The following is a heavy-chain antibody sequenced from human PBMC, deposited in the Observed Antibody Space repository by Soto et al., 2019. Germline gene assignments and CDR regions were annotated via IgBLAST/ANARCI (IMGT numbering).Heavy chain of an antibody. CDR3: VRETYHYDGNGYTFDL. CDR2: MSIVGLVSAGDSA. V-gene: IGHV4-4*07. J-gene: IGHJ4*02. CDR1: GTSLGRFSSY. D-gene: IGHD3-22*01. Sequence: PSETLSLTCAVSGTSLGRFSSYWSWVRQSAGKGPEWIGRMSIVGLVSAGDSATYNPSLKSRVRMSVDRPDNRLSLTLTSVTAADTAVYYCVRETYHYDGNGYTFDLWGQGTQVTVSS.